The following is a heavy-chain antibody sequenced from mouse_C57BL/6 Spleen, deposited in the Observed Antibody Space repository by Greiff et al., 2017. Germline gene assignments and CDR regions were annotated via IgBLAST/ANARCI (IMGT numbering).Heavy chain of an antibody. J-gene: IGHJ1*03. D-gene: IGHD1-2*01. CDR1: GYTFTSYW. V-gene: IGHV1-5*01. CDR2: IYPGNSDT. Sequence: VQLQQSGTVLARPGASVKMSCKTSGYTFTSYWMHWVKQRPGQGLEWIGAIYPGNSDTSYNQKFKGKAKLTAVTSASTAYMELSSLTNEDSAVYYCTRRTTAHWYFDVWGTGTTVTVSS. CDR3: TRRTTAHWYFDV.